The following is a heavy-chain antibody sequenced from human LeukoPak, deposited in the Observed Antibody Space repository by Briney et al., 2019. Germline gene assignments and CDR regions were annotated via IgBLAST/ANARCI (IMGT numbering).Heavy chain of an antibody. CDR3: ASSDLRNAFDI. Sequence: GGSLRLSCAASGFTFSSYWMSWVRQAPGKGLEWVANIKQDGSEKYYVDSVKGRLTISRDNAKNSLYLQMNSLRAEDTAVYYCASSDLRNAFDIWGQGTMVTVSS. V-gene: IGHV3-7*05. J-gene: IGHJ3*02. CDR1: GFTFSSYW. CDR2: IKQDGSEK. D-gene: IGHD5/OR15-5a*01.